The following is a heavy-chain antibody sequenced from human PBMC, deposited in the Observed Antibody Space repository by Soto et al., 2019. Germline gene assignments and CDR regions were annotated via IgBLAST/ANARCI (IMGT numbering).Heavy chain of an antibody. D-gene: IGHD3-16*02. V-gene: IGHV1-46*01. CDR1: GYTFTSYY. CDR2: INPSGGST. Sequence: ASVKVSCKASGYTFTSYYMHWVRQAPGQGLEWMGIINPSGGSTSYAQKFQGRVTMTRDTSTSTVYMELSSLRSEDTAVYYCARLGFGGVIAWGNYFDYWGQGTLVTVSS. J-gene: IGHJ4*02. CDR3: ARLGFGGVIAWGNYFDY.